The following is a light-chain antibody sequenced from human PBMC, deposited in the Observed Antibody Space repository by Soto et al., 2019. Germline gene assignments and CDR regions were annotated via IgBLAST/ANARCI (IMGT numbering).Light chain of an antibody. CDR1: SSNIGAGYD. V-gene: IGLV1-40*01. Sequence: QSVLTQPPSVSGAPGQRVTISCTGSSSNIGAGYDVHWYQQLPETAPKLLIYGNSNRPSGVPDRFSGSKSGTSASLAITGLQAEDEADYYCQSYDSSLSGVVFGGGTKLHRP. J-gene: IGLJ2*01. CDR3: QSYDSSLSGVV. CDR2: GNS.